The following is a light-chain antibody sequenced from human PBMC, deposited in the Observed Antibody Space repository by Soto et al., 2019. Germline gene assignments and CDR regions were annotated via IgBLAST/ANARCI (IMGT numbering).Light chain of an antibody. V-gene: IGKV3-20*01. CDR1: QGIGDT. Sequence: EVVMTQSPATLSVSPGEGVTLSCRASQGIGDTLAWYQHKPGQTPRLLIYDTSTRATGISDRFSGSGSGTDFTLIINRLDPEDSAVYYCQHNGRSFGQGTRLEIK. CDR3: QHNGRS. J-gene: IGKJ5*01. CDR2: DTS.